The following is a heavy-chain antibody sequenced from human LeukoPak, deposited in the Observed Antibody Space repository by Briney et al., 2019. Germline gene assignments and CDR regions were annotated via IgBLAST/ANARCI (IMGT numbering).Heavy chain of an antibody. CDR1: GGSFSDYQ. J-gene: IGHJ6*03. D-gene: IGHD3-22*01. CDR3: ARAPYYYDRSGYSNYYYYYYMDV. V-gene: IGHV4-34*01. CDR2: INQSGSI. Sequence: SETLSLTCAVYGGSFSDYQWSWIRQPPGKGLEWIGEINQSGSINYNPSLKSRVTMSVDTSKNQFSLKLSSVTAADAAVYYCARAPYYYDRSGYSNYYYYYYMDVWGNGTTVTVSS.